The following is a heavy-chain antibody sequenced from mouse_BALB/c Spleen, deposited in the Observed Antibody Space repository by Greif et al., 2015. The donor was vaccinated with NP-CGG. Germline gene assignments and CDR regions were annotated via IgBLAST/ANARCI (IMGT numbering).Heavy chain of an antibody. CDR2: INPSNGGT. CDR3: TRSGFGNYFDY. V-gene: IGHV1S81*02. J-gene: IGHJ2*01. CDR1: GYTFTSYY. Sequence: QVQLQQSGAELVKPGASVKLSCKASGYTFTSYYMYWVKQRPGQGLEWIGEINPSNGGTNFNEKFKSKATLTVDKSYSTAYMQLSSLTSEDSAVYYCTRSGFGNYFDYWGQGTTLTVSS. D-gene: IGHD1-1*02.